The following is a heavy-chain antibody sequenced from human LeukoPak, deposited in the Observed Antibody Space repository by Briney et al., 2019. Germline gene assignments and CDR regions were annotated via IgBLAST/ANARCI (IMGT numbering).Heavy chain of an antibody. Sequence: GASVKVSCKASGGTFSSYAISWVRQAPGQGLEWMGGIIPIFGTANYAQKFQGRVTITTDESTSTAYMELSSLRSEDTAVYYCAVHRDYYDSSGYLAETLDYWGQGTLVTVSS. CDR2: IIPIFGTA. D-gene: IGHD3-22*01. CDR3: AVHRDYYDSSGYLAETLDY. V-gene: IGHV1-69*05. CDR1: GGTFSSYA. J-gene: IGHJ4*02.